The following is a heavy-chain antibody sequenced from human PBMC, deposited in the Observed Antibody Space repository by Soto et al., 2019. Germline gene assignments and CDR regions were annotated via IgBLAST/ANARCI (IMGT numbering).Heavy chain of an antibody. CDR1: GYTFTSYA. CDR2: ISAGNGDT. CDR3: ARSRLLPGPPNWFDP. J-gene: IGHJ5*02. Sequence: QVQLVQSGAEVKKPGASVKVSCKASGYTFTSYALHWVRQAPGQRLEWMGWISAGNGDTKYSQNFQGRVTITRDTSASTAYMELSSLRSEDTAIYYCARSRLLPGPPNWFDPWGQGTLVTVSS. V-gene: IGHV1-3*01. D-gene: IGHD2-15*01.